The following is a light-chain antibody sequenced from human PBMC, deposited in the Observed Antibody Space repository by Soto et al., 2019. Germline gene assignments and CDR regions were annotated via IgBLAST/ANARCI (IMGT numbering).Light chain of an antibody. CDR3: QQYGASPL. J-gene: IGKJ3*01. Sequence: EIVLTQSPGTLSLSPGERATLSCRASQSVRSSYLAWYQQKPGQAPRLLIYGASSRATGIPDRFSGSGSGTDFTLTISRLEPADFAVYYCQQYGASPLFGPGTKVDIK. CDR2: GAS. V-gene: IGKV3-20*01. CDR1: QSVRSSY.